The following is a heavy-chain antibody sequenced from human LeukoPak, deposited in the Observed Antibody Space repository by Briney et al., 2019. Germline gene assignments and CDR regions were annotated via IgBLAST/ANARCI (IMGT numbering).Heavy chain of an antibody. Sequence: PSETLSLTCTVSGGSISSYFWSWIRQPPGKGLEWIGYINDSGSTTYSPSLKSRVTISLDTSTKQFSPKLSSVTAADTAVYYCARSDSLGDDYWGQGTLVTVSS. J-gene: IGHJ4*02. CDR3: ARSDSLGDDY. D-gene: IGHD3-22*01. CDR1: GGSISSYF. CDR2: INDSGST. V-gene: IGHV4-59*01.